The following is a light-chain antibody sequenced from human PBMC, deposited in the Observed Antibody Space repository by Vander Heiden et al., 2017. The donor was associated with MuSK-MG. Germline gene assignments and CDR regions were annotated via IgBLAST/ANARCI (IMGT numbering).Light chain of an antibody. CDR1: SSNIGAGYD. J-gene: IGLJ2*01. Sequence: SLSSLTAQRVTISCTGSSSNIGAGYDVHWYQQLPGTAPNLLIYGNSNRPSGVPDRFSGSKSGTSASLAITGLQAEDEADYYCQSYDSSLSASVVFGGGTKLTVL. V-gene: IGLV1-40*01. CDR2: GNS. CDR3: QSYDSSLSASVV.